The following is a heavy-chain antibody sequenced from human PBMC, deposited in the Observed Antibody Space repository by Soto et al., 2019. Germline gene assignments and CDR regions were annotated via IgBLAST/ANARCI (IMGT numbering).Heavy chain of an antibody. CDR1: GFNFGSHG. CDR3: ARWGDWKRMDV. J-gene: IGHJ6*02. CDR2: IWYDGSNQ. D-gene: IGHD2-21*02. V-gene: IGHV3-33*01. Sequence: VGSLRLSCAASGFNFGSHGMHWVRQAPGKGLEWVAVIWYDGSNQIYADSVKDRFTISRDNSKSTLYLQMNSLRVDDTAVYYCARWGDWKRMDVWGQGTTVTVSS.